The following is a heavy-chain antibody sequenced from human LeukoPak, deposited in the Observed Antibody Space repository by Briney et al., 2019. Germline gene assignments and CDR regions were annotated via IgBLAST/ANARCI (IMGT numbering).Heavy chain of an antibody. CDR3: ARHVPLTTVAYFDY. D-gene: IGHD4-23*01. V-gene: IGHV4-59*08. CDR1: GGSIRSYY. Sequence: SETLSLTCTVSGGSIRSYYWTWIRQPPGKGLEWIGYIFYSGSTEYNPSLRSRVTMSVDTSKNQFSLKLSSVTAADTAVYYCARHVPLTTVAYFDYWGQGTLVTVSS. J-gene: IGHJ4*02. CDR2: IFYSGST.